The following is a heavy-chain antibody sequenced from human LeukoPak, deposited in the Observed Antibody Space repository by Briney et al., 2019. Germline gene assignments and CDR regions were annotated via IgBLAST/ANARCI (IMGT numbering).Heavy chain of an antibody. CDR1: GFSISNYW. V-gene: IGHV3-7*01. J-gene: IGHJ4*02. D-gene: IGHD6-19*01. CDR3: ARDRSEAGYDY. Sequence: GGSLRLSCAASGFSISNYWMNWVRQAPGKGLEWVANIKQDGSEKFFVDSVRGRFSISRDNAKNSLYLQMNSLRADDTAVYYCARDRSEAGYDYWGQGTLVTVSS. CDR2: IKQDGSEK.